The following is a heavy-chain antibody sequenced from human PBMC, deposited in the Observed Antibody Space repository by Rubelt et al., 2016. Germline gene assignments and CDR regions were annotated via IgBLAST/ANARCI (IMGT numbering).Heavy chain of an antibody. CDR3: ARESSSGWYIDY. J-gene: IGHJ4*02. Sequence: QVQLVQSGAEVKKPGASVKVSCKASGYTFTGYYMHWVRQAPGQGLEWVGRINPNSGGTNYATKCEVRAPMTRDTSITTADMELSRLRSDDTAVLYCARESSSGWYIDYWGQGTLVTVSS. V-gene: IGHV1-2*06. CDR1: GYTFTGYY. D-gene: IGHD6-19*01. CDR2: INPNSGGT.